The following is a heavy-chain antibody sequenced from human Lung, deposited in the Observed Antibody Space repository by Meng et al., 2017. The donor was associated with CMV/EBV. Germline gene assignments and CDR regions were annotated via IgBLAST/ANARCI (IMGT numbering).Heavy chain of an antibody. CDR2: ISAYNGNT. Sequence: ASVKVSXKASGYTFTSYGISWVRQAPGQGLEWMGWISAYNGNTNYAQKLQGRVTMTTDTSTSTAYMELRSLRSDDTAVYYCARNTYYYDSSGYYTDYWGQGTTVTVSS. D-gene: IGHD3-22*01. CDR1: GYTFTSYG. CDR3: ARNTYYYDSSGYYTDY. J-gene: IGHJ4*03. V-gene: IGHV1-18*01.